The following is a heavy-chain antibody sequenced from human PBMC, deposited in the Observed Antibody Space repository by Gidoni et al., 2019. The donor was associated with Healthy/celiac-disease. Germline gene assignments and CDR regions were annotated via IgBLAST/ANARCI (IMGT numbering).Heavy chain of an antibody. CDR3: ARELEYYFDY. CDR2: IIPILGIA. V-gene: IGHV1-69*04. J-gene: IGHJ4*02. Sequence: GRIIPILGIANYAQKFQGRVTITADKSTSTAYMELSSLRSEDTAVYYCARELEYYFDYWGQGTLVTVSS. D-gene: IGHD6-6*01.